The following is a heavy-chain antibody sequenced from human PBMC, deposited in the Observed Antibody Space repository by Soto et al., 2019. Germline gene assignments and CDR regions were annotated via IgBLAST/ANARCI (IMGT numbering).Heavy chain of an antibody. D-gene: IGHD5-18*01. CDR2: IYYSGST. CDR3: ARRRTNTAMVPYYFDY. V-gene: IGHV4-39*01. Sequence: PSETLSLTCTVSGGSISSSSYYWGWIRQRPVKGLEWIGSIYYSGSTYYNPSLKSRVTISVDTSKNQFSLKLSSVTAADTAVYYCARRRTNTAMVPYYFDYWGQGTLVTVYS. J-gene: IGHJ4*02. CDR1: GGSISSSSYY.